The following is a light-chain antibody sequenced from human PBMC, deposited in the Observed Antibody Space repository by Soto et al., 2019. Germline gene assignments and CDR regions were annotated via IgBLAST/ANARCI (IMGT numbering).Light chain of an antibody. J-gene: IGLJ2*01. CDR2: AVN. V-gene: IGLV2-8*01. CDR1: RSDVGGNDL. CDR3: CSYAGRNTLI. Sequence: QSVLTQPPSASGSPGQSVTISCTGSRSDVGGNDLVSWYQQHPGKAPQLIISAVNTRPSGVPDRFSGSKSGNTASLTVSGLQAEDEADYYCCSYAGRNTLIFGGGTKRTVL.